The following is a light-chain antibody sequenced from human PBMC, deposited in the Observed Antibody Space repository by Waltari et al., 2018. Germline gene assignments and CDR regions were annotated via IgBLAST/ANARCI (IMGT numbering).Light chain of an antibody. V-gene: IGKV4-1*01. CDR1: QSLLYSSKNKNY. CDR2: SAS. Sequence: DIVMTQSPDSLAVSVGERATINCKSSQSLLYSSKNKNYLGWYQQKPGQAPKLLMYSASTRESGVPDRFSGSGSGTEFTLTINSLQAEDVAVYYCQQYYSAPLTFGGGTKVEIK. CDR3: QQYYSAPLT. J-gene: IGKJ4*01.